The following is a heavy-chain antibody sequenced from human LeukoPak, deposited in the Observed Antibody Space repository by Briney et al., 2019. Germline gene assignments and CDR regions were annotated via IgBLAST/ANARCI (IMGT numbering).Heavy chain of an antibody. CDR3: ARDDIATAGTLEY. CDR1: GFTFSSYS. J-gene: IGHJ4*02. D-gene: IGHD6-13*01. V-gene: IGHV3-21*01. CDR2: ISSNSNSK. Sequence: GGSLRLSCAASGFTFSSYSMNWARQAPGKGLEWVSSISSNSNSKYYADSVKGRFTISRDNAKNSLYLQMNSLRTEDTAVYYCARDDIATAGTLEYWGQGTLVTVSS.